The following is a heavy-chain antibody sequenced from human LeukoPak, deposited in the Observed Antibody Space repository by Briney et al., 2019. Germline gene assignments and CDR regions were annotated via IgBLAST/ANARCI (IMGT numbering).Heavy chain of an antibody. CDR3: ASNYYDSSGYYASLDY. CDR1: GFTFSSYG. Sequence: GGSLRLSCAASGFTFSSYGMHWVRQAPGKGLEWVAVIWYDGSNKYYADSVKGRFTISRDNSKNTLYLQMNSLRAEDTAVYYCASNYYDSSGYYASLDYWGQGTLVTVSS. J-gene: IGHJ4*02. CDR2: IWYDGSNK. D-gene: IGHD3-22*01. V-gene: IGHV3-33*01.